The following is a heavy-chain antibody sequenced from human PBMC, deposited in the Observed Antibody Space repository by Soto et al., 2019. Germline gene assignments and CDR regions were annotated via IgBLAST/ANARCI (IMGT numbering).Heavy chain of an antibody. CDR3: ARHDSSSYYYYYMDV. J-gene: IGHJ6*03. CDR1: GGSISSYY. CDR2: IYYSGST. D-gene: IGHD6-13*01. Sequence: ETLSLTCTVSGGSISSYYWSWIRQPPGKGLEWIGYIYYSGSTNYNPSLKSRVTISVDTSKNQFSLKLNSVTAADTAVYYCARHDSSSYYYYYMDVWGKGTTVTVSS. V-gene: IGHV4-59*08.